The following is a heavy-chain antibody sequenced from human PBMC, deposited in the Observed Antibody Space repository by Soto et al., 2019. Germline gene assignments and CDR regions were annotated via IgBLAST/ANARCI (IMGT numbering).Heavy chain of an antibody. D-gene: IGHD3-22*01. CDR2: ISYDGSNK. CDR3: ATDYSRGIPYYDSRGYTSPFEH. J-gene: IGHJ4*02. V-gene: IGHV3-30*03. Sequence: PGGSLRLSCAASGFTFSSYGMHWVRQAPGKGLEWVAVISYDGSNKFYADSVKGRFTISRDNSKNTLYLQMKSLRAEDTAVYYCATDYSRGIPYYDSRGYTSPFEHWGQGTLLTVS. CDR1: GFTFSSYG.